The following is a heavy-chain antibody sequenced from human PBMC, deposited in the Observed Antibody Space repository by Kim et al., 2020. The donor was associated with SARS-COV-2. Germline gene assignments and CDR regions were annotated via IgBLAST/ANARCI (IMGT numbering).Heavy chain of an antibody. V-gene: IGHV3-21*01. CDR3: AREARGVVVITNYWYFDL. CDR2: ISSSSSYI. CDR1: GFTFSSYS. D-gene: IGHD3-22*01. Sequence: GGSLRLSCAASGFTFSSYSMNWVRQAPGKGLEWVSSISSSSSYIYYADSVKGRFTISRDNAKNSLYLQMNSLRAEDTAVYYCAREARGVVVITNYWYFDLWGRGTLVTVSS. J-gene: IGHJ2*01.